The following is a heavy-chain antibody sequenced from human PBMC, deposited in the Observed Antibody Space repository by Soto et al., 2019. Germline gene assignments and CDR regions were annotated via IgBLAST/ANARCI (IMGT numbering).Heavy chain of an antibody. V-gene: IGHV4-31*02. CDR3: ARGKQQLALFDY. D-gene: IGHD6-13*01. J-gene: IGHJ4*02. CDR1: GGSISSGGYY. CDR2: IYYSGST. Sequence: SETLSLTCTVSGGSISSGGYYWSWIRQRPGKGLEWIGYIYYSGSTYYNPSLKSRVTISVDTSKNQFSLKLSSVTAADTAVYYCARGKQQLALFDYWGQGTLVTVSS.